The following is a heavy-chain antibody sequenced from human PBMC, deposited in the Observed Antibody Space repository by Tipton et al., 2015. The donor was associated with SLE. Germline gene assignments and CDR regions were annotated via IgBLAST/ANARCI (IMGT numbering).Heavy chain of an antibody. V-gene: IGHV4-38-2*02. Sequence: TLSLTCAVSGYSITSGDYWGWIRQPPGKGLGWVGSLYHRGSTYYNPSLKSRVTISTDTSKNEIYLKLTSVTATDTAVYFCARDPYDGTWRNGWFDPWGQGTLVTVSS. CDR1: GYSITSGDY. J-gene: IGHJ5*02. CDR2: LYHRGST. CDR3: ARDPYDGTWRNGWFDP. D-gene: IGHD3-22*01.